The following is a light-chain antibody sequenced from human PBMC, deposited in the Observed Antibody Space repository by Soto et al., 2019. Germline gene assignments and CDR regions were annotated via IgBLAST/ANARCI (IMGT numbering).Light chain of an antibody. J-gene: IGKJ4*02. Sequence: EIVLTQSPGTLSLSPGEGATLSCRASQSVTNNYLAWYQQKPGQAPRLLIYDASSRASGIPDRFSGSASGTDFTLTIIRLEPEDFAVYYCQQYGSSPLTFGRGTKVDIK. CDR1: QSVTNNY. CDR2: DAS. CDR3: QQYGSSPLT. V-gene: IGKV3-20*01.